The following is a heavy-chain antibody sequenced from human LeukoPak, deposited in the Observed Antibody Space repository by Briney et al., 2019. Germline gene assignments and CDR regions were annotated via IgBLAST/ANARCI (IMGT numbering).Heavy chain of an antibody. CDR3: VRGYCSGTSCLDY. CDR2: ISSSSSTL. J-gene: IGHJ4*02. D-gene: IGHD2-2*01. V-gene: IGHV3-48*04. CDR1: GFTFSSYT. Sequence: GSLRLSCAASGFTFSSYTMNWVRQAPGKGLEWVSSISSSSSTLYYADSVRGRFTISRDNAEKSLYLQINSLRVEDTAVYYCVRGYCSGTSCLDYWGQGTLVSVSS.